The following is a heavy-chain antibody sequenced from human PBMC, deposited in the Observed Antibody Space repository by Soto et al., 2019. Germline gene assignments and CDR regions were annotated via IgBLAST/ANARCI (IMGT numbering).Heavy chain of an antibody. V-gene: IGHV1-69*01. CDR3: ARPTGDSAYYYYGVDV. J-gene: IGHJ6*02. Sequence: QVQLVQSGAEVKKPGSSVKVSCKASGGTFSKYAISWVRQAPGQGLEWMGGIIPIFRTSKYAEKFQGRVTITADEFMNTAYMELSSLSSDDTAVYYCARPTGDSAYYYYGVDVWGQGTTVIVSS. CDR1: GGTFSKYA. CDR2: IIPIFRTS. D-gene: IGHD4-17*01.